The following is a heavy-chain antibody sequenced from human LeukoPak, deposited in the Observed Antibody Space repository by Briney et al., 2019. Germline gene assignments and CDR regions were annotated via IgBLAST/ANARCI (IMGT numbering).Heavy chain of an antibody. V-gene: IGHV4-39*07. D-gene: IGHD3-10*02. CDR1: GGSISSGSYY. CDR3: ARSLMSDFDY. Sequence: SETLSLTCTVSGGSISSGSYYWGWIRQPPGKGLEWIGSIYYSGSTYYNPSLKSRVTISVDTSKNQFSLKLSSVTAADTAVYYCARSLMSDFDYWGQGTLVTVSS. CDR2: IYYSGST. J-gene: IGHJ4*02.